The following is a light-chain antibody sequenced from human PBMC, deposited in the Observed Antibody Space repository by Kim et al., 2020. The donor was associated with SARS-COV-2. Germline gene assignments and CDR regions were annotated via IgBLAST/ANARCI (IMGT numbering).Light chain of an antibody. CDR3: QQYGNSLLT. Sequence: EIVLTQSPGTLSLSPGERATLSCRASQSVSSSYLAWYQQKPGQAPRLLIYGASSRATGIPDRFSGSGSGTDFTLTISRLEPEDFAVYYWQQYGNSLLTFGGGTKVDIK. J-gene: IGKJ4*01. CDR2: GAS. V-gene: IGKV3-20*01. CDR1: QSVSSSY.